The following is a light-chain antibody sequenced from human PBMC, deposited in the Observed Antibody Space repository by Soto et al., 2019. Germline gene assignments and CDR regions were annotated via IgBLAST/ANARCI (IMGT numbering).Light chain of an antibody. J-gene: IGKJ4*01. CDR1: QSISTNY. V-gene: IGKV3-20*01. CDR2: GAS. Sequence: EIVLTQSPGTLSLSPGERGTLSCRASQSISTNYLAWYQHKRGQAPRLLIFGASSRVAGIPDRFSGSGSGTDFNLTITGLEPEDFAVYYCQQYGGLPLTFGGGTKVEIK. CDR3: QQYGGLPLT.